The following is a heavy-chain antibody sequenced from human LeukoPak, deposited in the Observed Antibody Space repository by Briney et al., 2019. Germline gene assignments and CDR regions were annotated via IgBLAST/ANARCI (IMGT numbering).Heavy chain of an antibody. J-gene: IGHJ4*02. CDR1: GFTFSTYT. Sequence: GGSPRLSCAASGFTFSTYTMNWVRQAPGKGLEWVSYIGSTIYYTDSVKGRFTISRDNAKNTLYLQMNSLRAEDTAVYYCAKDPQYMVAAFDYWGQGTLVTVSS. V-gene: IGHV3-48*04. CDR3: AKDPQYMVAAFDY. CDR2: IGSTI. D-gene: IGHD5-12*01.